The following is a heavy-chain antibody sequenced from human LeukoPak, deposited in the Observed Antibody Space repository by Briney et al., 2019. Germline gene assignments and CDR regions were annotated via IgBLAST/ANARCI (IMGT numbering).Heavy chain of an antibody. J-gene: IGHJ4*02. D-gene: IGHD6-13*01. CDR3: ARGRASAFDF. Sequence: SQTLSLTCVISGDSLSSSGDAWNWIRQSPSGRLEWLGRTYQRSKWSSDYASSVRSRITVDPDPSKNQFPLQLYSVTPEDTAVYYCARGRASAFDFWDQGALVTVSS. CDR2: TYQRSKWSS. V-gene: IGHV6-1*01. CDR1: GDSLSSSGDA.